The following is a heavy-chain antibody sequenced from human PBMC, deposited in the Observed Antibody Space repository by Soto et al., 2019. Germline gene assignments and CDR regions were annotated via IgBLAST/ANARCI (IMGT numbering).Heavy chain of an antibody. CDR3: ARILEYCSSTSCSYYYGMDV. CDR2: IDWDDDK. CDR1: GFSLSTSGMC. Sequence: SGPTLVNPTQTLTLTCTFSGFSLSTSGMCVSWIRQPPGKALEWLALIDWDDDKYYSTSLKTRLTISKDTSKNQVVLTMTNMDPVDTATYYCARILEYCSSTSCSYYYGMDVWGQGTTVTVSS. V-gene: IGHV2-70*01. D-gene: IGHD2-2*01. J-gene: IGHJ6*02.